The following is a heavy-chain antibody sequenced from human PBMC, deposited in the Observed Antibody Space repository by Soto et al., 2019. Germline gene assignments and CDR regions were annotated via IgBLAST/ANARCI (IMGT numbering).Heavy chain of an antibody. CDR2: IYHSGST. CDR1: GGSISSGGYS. Sequence: QLQLQESGSGLVKPSQTLSLTCAVSGGSISSGGYSWSWIRQPPGKGLEWIGYIYHSGSTYYNPSLQSRVTITGDRSKKQFSLKLSSVTAADTAVYYCASGQPLVRNFWGQGTLVTVSS. V-gene: IGHV4-30-2*01. J-gene: IGHJ4*02. D-gene: IGHD6-13*01. CDR3: ASGQPLVRNF.